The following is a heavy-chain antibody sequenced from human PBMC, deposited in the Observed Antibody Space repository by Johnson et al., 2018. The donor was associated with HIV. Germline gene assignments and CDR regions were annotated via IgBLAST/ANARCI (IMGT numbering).Heavy chain of an antibody. Sequence: VQLVESGGGLVQPGGSLRLSCAASGFTFSSYWMHWVRQAPGKGLVWVSRINSDGSSTSYADSVKGRLTISRDNAKNTLYLQMNSLRAEDTAVYYCARDKAVGYSSGWHAFDIWGQGTMVTVSS. CDR3: ARDKAVGYSSGWHAFDI. CDR1: GFTFSSYW. D-gene: IGHD6-19*01. V-gene: IGHV3-74*01. CDR2: INSDGSST. J-gene: IGHJ3*02.